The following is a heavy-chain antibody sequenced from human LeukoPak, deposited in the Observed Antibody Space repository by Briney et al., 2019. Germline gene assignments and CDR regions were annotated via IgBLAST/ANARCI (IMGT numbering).Heavy chain of an antibody. CDR2: IYHSGST. D-gene: IGHD3-3*01. V-gene: IGHV4-30-2*01. J-gene: IGHJ4*02. CDR3: ARDNDDFWSGSTFDY. Sequence: SQTLSLTCTVSGGSISSGGYYWSWIRQPPGKGLEWIGYIYHSGSTYYNPSLKSRVTISVDRSKNQFSLKLSSVTAADTAVYYCARDNDDFWSGSTFDYWGQGTLVTVSS. CDR1: GGSISSGGYY.